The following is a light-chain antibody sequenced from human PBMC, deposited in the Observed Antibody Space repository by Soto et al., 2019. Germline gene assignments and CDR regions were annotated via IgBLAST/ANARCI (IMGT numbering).Light chain of an antibody. CDR3: YQRSNWPPT. Sequence: ERVLARSQTTLSLSPGERATLSCGASQSVGGSSLAWYQQRPGQAPRLLIYDASNRATGIPAKFSGTGSATDFRLAISTLEPDHSAVHSCYQRSNWPPTFGGGTKVDIK. J-gene: IGKJ4*01. V-gene: IGKV3D-20*02. CDR1: QSVGGSS. CDR2: DAS.